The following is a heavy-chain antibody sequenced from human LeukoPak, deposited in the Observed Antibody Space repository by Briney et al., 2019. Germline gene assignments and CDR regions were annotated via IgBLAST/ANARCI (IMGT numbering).Heavy chain of an antibody. Sequence: GRSLRLSCAASGFTFSSYWMHWVRQAPGKGLVWVSRINSDGSSTSYADSVKGRFTISRDNAKNTLYLQMNSLRAEDTAVYYCARQTMIARKFDPWGQGTLVTVSS. CDR3: ARQTMIARKFDP. V-gene: IGHV3-74*01. J-gene: IGHJ5*02. CDR2: INSDGSST. CDR1: GFTFSSYW. D-gene: IGHD3-22*01.